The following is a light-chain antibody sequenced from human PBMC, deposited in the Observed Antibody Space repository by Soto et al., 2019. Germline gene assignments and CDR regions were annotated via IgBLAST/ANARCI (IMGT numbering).Light chain of an antibody. CDR2: DVS. V-gene: IGKV3-11*01. J-gene: IGKJ4*01. CDR3: QQRGNWPLT. Sequence: EVVLTQSPATLSLSPGERATLSCRASQGVASYLAWYQQKPGQAPRLLIYDVSNRATGIPARFSGSGSVTDFTLTISSLEPEDFAVYYCQQRGNWPLTFCGGTKVEIK. CDR1: QGVASY.